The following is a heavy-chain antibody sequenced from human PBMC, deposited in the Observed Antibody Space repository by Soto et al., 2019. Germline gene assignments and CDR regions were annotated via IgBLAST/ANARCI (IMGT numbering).Heavy chain of an antibody. D-gene: IGHD1-1*01. J-gene: IGHJ4*02. Sequence: ASVKVSCKASGYSFLNYDISWLRQAPGQGLEWMGWIGTFSGDTKYALKFQGRVTMTTDTSTTTVYMQLTNLRYDDTAVYLCARGRTTSLGTFDYWGQGAMVTVYS. CDR2: IGTFSGDT. V-gene: IGHV1-18*01. CDR1: GYSFLNYD. CDR3: ARGRTTSLGTFDY.